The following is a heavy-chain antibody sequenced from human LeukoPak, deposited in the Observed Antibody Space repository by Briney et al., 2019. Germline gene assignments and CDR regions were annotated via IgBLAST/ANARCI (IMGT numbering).Heavy chain of an antibody. V-gene: IGHV3-30*18. J-gene: IGHJ4*02. CDR3: AKDSSSWYYFDY. CDR2: ISYDGSNK. CDR1: GFTFSSYW. Sequence: GGSLRLSCAASGFTFSSYWMHWVRQAPGKGLEWVAVISYDGSNKYYADSVKGRFTISRDNSKNTLYLQMNSLRAEDTAVYYCAKDSSSWYYFDYWGQGTLVTVSS. D-gene: IGHD6-13*01.